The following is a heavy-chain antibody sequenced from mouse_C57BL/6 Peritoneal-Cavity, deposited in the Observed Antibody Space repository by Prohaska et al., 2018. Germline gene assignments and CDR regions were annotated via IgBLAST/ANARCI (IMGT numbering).Heavy chain of an antibody. CDR3: ACNYDAMDY. J-gene: IGHJ4*01. D-gene: IGHD2-1*01. Sequence: QVQLQQPGAELVRPGSSVKLSCKASGYTFTSYWMDWVKQRPGQGLEWIGNIYPSDSETHYNQKFKDKVTLTVDKSSSTAYMQLSSLTSEDSAVYYCACNYDAMDYWGQGTSVTVSS. V-gene: IGHV1-61*01. CDR2: IYPSDSET. CDR1: GYTFTSYW.